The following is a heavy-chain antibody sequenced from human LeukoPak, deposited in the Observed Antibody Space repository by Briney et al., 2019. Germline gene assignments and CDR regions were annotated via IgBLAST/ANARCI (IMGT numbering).Heavy chain of an antibody. CDR2: ISWNSGSI. Sequence: QSGGSLRLSCAASGFTFDDYAMHWVRQAPGKGLEWVSGISWNSGSIGYADSVKGRCTISRDNAKTSLYLQMNSLRAEDTALYYCAKCRHSHYSYSFDYWGQGTLVTVSS. J-gene: IGHJ4*02. CDR1: GFTFDDYA. CDR3: AKCRHSHYSYSFDY. D-gene: IGHD5-18*01. V-gene: IGHV3-9*01.